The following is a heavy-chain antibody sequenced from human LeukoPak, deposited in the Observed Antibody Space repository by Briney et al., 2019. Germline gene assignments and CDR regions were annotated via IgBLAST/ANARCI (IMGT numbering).Heavy chain of an antibody. CDR3: ARAATEGYYYYMDV. V-gene: IGHV1-2*02. Sequence: ASVKVSCKASGYTFTGYYMHWVRQAPGQGLEWMGWINPNSGGTNYAQKFQGRVTMTRDTSISTAYMELSRLRSDDTAVYYCARAATEGYYYYMDVWGKGTTVTVSS. CDR1: GYTFTGYY. J-gene: IGHJ6*03. D-gene: IGHD4-17*01. CDR2: INPNSGGT.